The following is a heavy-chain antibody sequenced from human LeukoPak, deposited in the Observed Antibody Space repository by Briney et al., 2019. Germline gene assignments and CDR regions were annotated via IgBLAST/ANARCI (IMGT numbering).Heavy chain of an antibody. D-gene: IGHD6-6*01. CDR2: INHSGST. CDR1: GGSFSGYY. CDR3: AREARSPIAARPIDC. Sequence: PSETLSLTCAVYGGSFSGYYWSWIRQPPGKGLEWIGEINHSGSTNYNPSLKSRVTISVDTSKNQFSLKLSSVTAADTAVYYCAREARSPIAARPIDCWGQGTLVTVSS. V-gene: IGHV4-34*01. J-gene: IGHJ4*02.